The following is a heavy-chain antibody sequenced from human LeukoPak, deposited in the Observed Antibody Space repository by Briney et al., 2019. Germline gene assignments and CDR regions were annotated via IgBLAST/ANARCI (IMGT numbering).Heavy chain of an antibody. J-gene: IGHJ6*02. CDR2: INHSGST. V-gene: IGHV4-34*01. CDR3: ARGEGGGNSAGYYYYAMDV. D-gene: IGHD4-23*01. Sequence: KPSETLSLTCAVYGGSFSGYYWSWIRQPPGKGLEWIGEINHSGSTSYNPSLKSRVTISVDTSKNQFSLKLSSVTAADTAVYYCARGEGGGNSAGYYYYAMDVWGQGTTVTVSS. CDR1: GGSFSGYY.